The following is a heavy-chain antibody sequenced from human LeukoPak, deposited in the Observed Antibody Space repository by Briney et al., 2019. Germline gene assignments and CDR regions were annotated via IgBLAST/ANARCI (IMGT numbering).Heavy chain of an antibody. CDR1: GFTFSSYA. D-gene: IGHD5-24*01. CDR2: MSYDGSNK. CDR3: ARGEMATVPSFDY. J-gene: IGHJ4*02. Sequence: GGPLRLSCAASGFTFSSYAMHWVRQAPGKGLEWVAVMSYDGSNKYYADSVKGRFTISRDNSKNTLYLQMNSLRAEDTAVYYCARGEMATVPSFDYWGQGTLVTVSS. V-gene: IGHV3-30-3*01.